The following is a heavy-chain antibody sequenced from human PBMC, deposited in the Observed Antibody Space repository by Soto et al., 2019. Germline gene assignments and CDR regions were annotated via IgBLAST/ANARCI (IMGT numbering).Heavy chain of an antibody. V-gene: IGHV4-59*08. J-gene: IGHJ4*02. CDR3: ARAHRLLWFREFPLDY. Sequence: SETLSLTCTVSGGSISSYYWSWIRQPPGKGLEWIGYIYYSASTNYSPSLKSRVTISVDTSKNQFSLNLSSVTAADTAVYYCARAHRLLWFREFPLDYWGQGTLVTVSS. CDR1: GGSISSYY. CDR2: IYYSAST. D-gene: IGHD3-10*01.